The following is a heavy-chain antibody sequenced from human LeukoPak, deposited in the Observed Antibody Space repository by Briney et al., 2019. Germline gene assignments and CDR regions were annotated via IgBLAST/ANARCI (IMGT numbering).Heavy chain of an antibody. CDR3: ARRGSGWASDY. D-gene: IGHD6-19*01. CDR2: IYPGDSNT. V-gene: IGHV5-51*01. J-gene: IGHJ4*02. Sequence: GESLKISCKGSGYSFTSYWIGWVRQLPGKGLEWMGIIYPGDSNTRYSPSFQGQVSISADRSISTAYLQWSSLKASDTAMYYCARRGSGWASDYWGQGALVTVSS. CDR1: GYSFTSYW.